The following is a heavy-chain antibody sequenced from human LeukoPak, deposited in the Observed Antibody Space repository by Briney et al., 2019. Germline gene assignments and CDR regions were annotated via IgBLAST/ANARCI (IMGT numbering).Heavy chain of an antibody. Sequence: GGSLRLSCAASGFTFSSYSMNWVRQAPGKGLEWVSYISSSSSSIYYADSVKGRFTISRDNAKNSLYLQMNSLRAEDTAVYYCAREEGLAVAPQYGMDVWGQGTTVTVSS. V-gene: IGHV3-48*01. J-gene: IGHJ6*02. CDR2: ISSSSSSI. CDR3: AREEGLAVAPQYGMDV. D-gene: IGHD6-19*01. CDR1: GFTFSSYS.